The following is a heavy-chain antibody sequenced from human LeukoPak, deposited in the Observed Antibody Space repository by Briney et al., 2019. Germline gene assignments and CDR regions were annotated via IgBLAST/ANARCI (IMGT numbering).Heavy chain of an antibody. Sequence: GGSLRLSCAASGFTFTTYGMHWVRQAPGKGLEWVAIIWYDGSNKYYADSVKGRFTISRDNSKNTLYLQMNSLRAGDTAVYYCAAGEPYVYWGQGTLVTVSS. CDR2: IWYDGSNK. CDR1: GFTFTTYG. D-gene: IGHD1-14*01. V-gene: IGHV3-33*01. J-gene: IGHJ4*02. CDR3: AAGEPYVY.